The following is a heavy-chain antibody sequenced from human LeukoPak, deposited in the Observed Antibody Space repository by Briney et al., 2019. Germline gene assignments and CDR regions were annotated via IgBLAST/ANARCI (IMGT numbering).Heavy chain of an antibody. CDR2: IYYSGST. J-gene: IGHJ4*02. CDR3: ARIPIVGATEVDY. V-gene: IGHV4-39*07. D-gene: IGHD1-26*01. CDR1: GGSISSSSYY. Sequence: SETLSLTCTVSGGSISSSSYYWGWIRQPPGKGLEWIGSIYYSGSTYYNPSLKSRVTISVDTSKNQFSLKLSSVTAADTAVYYCARIPIVGATEVDYWGQGTLVTVSS.